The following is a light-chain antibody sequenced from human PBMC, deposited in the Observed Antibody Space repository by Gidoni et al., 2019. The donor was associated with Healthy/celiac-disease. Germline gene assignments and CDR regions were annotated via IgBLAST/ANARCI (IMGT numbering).Light chain of an antibody. Sequence: QSVLTQPPSVSGAPGQSVTIPCTGSSSNIGAGYDVHWYQQLPGTAPKLLIYGNSNRPSGVPDRFSGSKSGTSASLAITGLQAEDEADYYCQSYDSSLSGLYVFGTGTKVTVL. CDR3: QSYDSSLSGLYV. CDR1: SSNIGAGYD. CDR2: GNS. V-gene: IGLV1-40*01. J-gene: IGLJ1*01.